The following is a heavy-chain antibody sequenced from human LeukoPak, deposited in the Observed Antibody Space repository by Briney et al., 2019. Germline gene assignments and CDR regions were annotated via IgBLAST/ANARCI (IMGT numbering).Heavy chain of an antibody. Sequence: GGSLRLSCAASGSTFSDHHMDWVRQAPGKGLEYVSGISTNGGSTYYADSVKGRFTISRDNSKNTLYLQMNSLRADDTAMYYCARGSYSSSWKTFDYWGQGTLVTVSS. CDR2: ISTNGGST. V-gene: IGHV3-64*02. CDR3: ARGSYSSSWKTFDY. J-gene: IGHJ4*02. D-gene: IGHD6-13*01. CDR1: GSTFSDHH.